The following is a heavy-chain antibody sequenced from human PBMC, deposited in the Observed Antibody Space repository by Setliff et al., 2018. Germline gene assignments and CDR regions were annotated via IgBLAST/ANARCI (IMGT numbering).Heavy chain of an antibody. CDR1: GYTLSSYY. CDR3: ARADYIRYFYMDA. Sequence: ASVKVSCKASGYTLSSYYMHWVRQAPGQGLEWMGWINAANGNTKYSQKFQGRVTMTRDTSTSTVYMELSSLRSEDTAVYYCARADYIRYFYMDAWGKGTTVTVSS. V-gene: IGHV1-3*01. J-gene: IGHJ6*03. CDR2: INAANGNT. D-gene: IGHD4-4*01.